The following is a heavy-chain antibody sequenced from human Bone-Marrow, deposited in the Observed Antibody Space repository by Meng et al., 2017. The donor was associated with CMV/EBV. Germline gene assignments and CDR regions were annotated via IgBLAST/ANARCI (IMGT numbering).Heavy chain of an antibody. CDR2: IYYSGST. CDR3: AGTQVVPAATVPGYFDY. V-gene: IGHV4-31*02. J-gene: IGHJ4*02. CDR1: SISSSNW. D-gene: IGHD2-2*01. Sequence: SISSSNWWSWIRQHPGKGLEWIGYIYYSGSTYYNPSLKSRVTISVDTSKNQFSLKLSSVTAADTAVYYCAGTQVVPAATVPGYFDYWGQGTLVTVSS.